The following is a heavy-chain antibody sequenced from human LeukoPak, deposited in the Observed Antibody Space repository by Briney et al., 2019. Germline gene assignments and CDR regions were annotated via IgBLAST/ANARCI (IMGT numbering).Heavy chain of an antibody. V-gene: IGHV4-59*01. CDR2: IYYSGST. D-gene: IGHD3/OR15-3a*01. Sequence: PSETLSPTCTVSGGSISNYWSWIRQPPGKGLEWIGYIYYSGSTNYNPSLKSRVTISVDTSKNQFSLKLSSVTAADTAVYYCARWTAVYYYYYGMDVWGQGTTVTVSS. CDR3: ARWTAVYYYYYGMDV. J-gene: IGHJ6*02. CDR1: GGSISNY.